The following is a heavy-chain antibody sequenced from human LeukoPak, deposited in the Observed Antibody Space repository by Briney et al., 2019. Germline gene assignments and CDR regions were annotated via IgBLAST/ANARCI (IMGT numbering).Heavy chain of an antibody. Sequence: SETLSLTCTVSGGSISSYYWSWIRQPPGKGLEWIGYIYYSGSSNYNPSLKSRVTITVDTSKNQFSLKLSSVTAADTAVYYCASMEESSGYFDYWGQGTLVTVSS. CDR2: IYYSGSS. V-gene: IGHV4-59*01. D-gene: IGHD3-16*01. CDR1: GGSISSYY. CDR3: ASMEESSGYFDY. J-gene: IGHJ4*02.